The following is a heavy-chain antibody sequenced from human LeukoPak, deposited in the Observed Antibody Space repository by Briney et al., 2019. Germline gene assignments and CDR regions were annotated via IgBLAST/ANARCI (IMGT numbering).Heavy chain of an antibody. CDR2: IYSGGIT. D-gene: IGHD3-16*01. V-gene: IGHV3-66*02. J-gene: IGHJ4*02. CDR3: VRTGLGNYFEY. CDR1: GFTVSSNH. Sequence: GGSLRLSCAASGFTVSSNHMSWVRQAPGKGLEWVSVIYSGGITYDGDSVKGRFTISRDNSKNTLYLQMNSLRAEDTAVYHCVRTGLGNYFEYWGQGTLVTVS.